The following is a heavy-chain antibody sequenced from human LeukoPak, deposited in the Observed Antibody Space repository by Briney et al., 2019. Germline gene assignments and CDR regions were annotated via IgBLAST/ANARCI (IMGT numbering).Heavy chain of an antibody. V-gene: IGHV3-30*18. CDR3: AKDWFDSGWYLDH. CDR2: LSFDGNHQ. D-gene: IGHD6-19*01. J-gene: IGHJ4*02. Sequence: QPGRSLRLSCPASGFPFSSFGMHGVRQAPGRGLEGVALLSFDGNHQIYADSVKGRFPLSRDNFKNMVFLEMTSLRVEDTAVYYCAKDWFDSGWYLDHWGQGALVTVSS. CDR1: GFPFSSFG.